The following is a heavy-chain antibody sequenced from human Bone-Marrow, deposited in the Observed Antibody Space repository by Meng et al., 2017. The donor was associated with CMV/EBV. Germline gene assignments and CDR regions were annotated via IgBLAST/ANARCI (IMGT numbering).Heavy chain of an antibody. CDR3: ARVKDGDYHSFDY. J-gene: IGHJ4*02. CDR2: SGNKPNNYTT. V-gene: IGHV3-72*01. D-gene: IGHD4-17*01. Sequence: GGSLRLSCAASGFTLSDYYMDWVRQAPGKGLEWVGRSGNKPNNYTTEYAASVKGRFTLSRDDSKTSLYLQMNSLKTEDTAVYYCARVKDGDYHSFDYWGQGTLVTASS. CDR1: GFTLSDYY.